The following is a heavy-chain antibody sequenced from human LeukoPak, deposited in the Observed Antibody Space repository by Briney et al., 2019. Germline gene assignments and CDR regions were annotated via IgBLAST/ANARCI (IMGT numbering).Heavy chain of an antibody. D-gene: IGHD2-2*01. J-gene: IGHJ4*02. CDR2: IWYDGSNK. Sequence: GRSLRLSCAASGFTFSSYGMHWVRQAPGKGLEWVAVIWYDGSNKYYADSVKGRFTISRDNSKNTLYLQMNSLRAEDTAVYYCARGGEYQLLAPPLDYWGQGTLVTVSS. CDR3: ARGGEYQLLAPPLDY. CDR1: GFTFSSYG. V-gene: IGHV3-33*01.